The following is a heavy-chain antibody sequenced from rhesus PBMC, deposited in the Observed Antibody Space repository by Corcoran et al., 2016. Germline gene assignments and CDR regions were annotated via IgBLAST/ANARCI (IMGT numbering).Heavy chain of an antibody. Sequence: QVQLQESGPGLVKPSETLSLTCAVSGASITNNSWSWVRQSPGKGLDCVGRIYGTSGSTRDHSSLTSRVTISRDTSKNQFSLKLYSVTAADTAVYYCAMYDTMTALDSWGQGVLVTVSS. CDR1: GASITNNS. CDR2: IYGTSGST. V-gene: IGHV4-147*01. D-gene: IGHD3-28*01. CDR3: AMYDTMTALDS. J-gene: IGHJ4*01.